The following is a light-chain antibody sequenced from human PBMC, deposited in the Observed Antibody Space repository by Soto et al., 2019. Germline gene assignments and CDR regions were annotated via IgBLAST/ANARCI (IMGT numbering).Light chain of an antibody. J-gene: IGLJ2*01. CDR2: DVT. V-gene: IGLV2-8*01. Sequence: QSALTQPPSASGSPGQSVTISCTGTSSDVGHYNFVSWYQQHPGKAPKLMIYDVTKQPSGVPDRFSGSKSGITASLTVSGRQAYDDADYYCSSYACFNQVIFGGGTKLTVL. CDR3: SSYACFNQVI. CDR1: SSDVGHYNF.